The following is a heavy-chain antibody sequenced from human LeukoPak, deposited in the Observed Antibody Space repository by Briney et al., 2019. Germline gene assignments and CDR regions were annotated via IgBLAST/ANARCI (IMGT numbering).Heavy chain of an antibody. CDR1: GYSISSGYY. CDR2: IYHSGST. Sequence: SETLSLTCTVSGYSISSGYYWGWIRQPPGKGLEWSGSIYHSGSTYYNPSLKSRVTISVDTSNNQFSLKLSSVTAADTAVYYCARVGNGSGSYYPFDYWGQGTLVTVSS. CDR3: ARVGNGSGSYYPFDY. J-gene: IGHJ4*02. D-gene: IGHD3-10*01. V-gene: IGHV4-38-2*02.